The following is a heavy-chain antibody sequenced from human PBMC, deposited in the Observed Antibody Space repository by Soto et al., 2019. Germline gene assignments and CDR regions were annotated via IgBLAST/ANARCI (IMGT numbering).Heavy chain of an antibody. Sequence: EVQLVESGGGLVQPGGSLRLSCAASGFTFGPYWMHWVRQVPGKGLVWLSRINSDGSSTNCADSVKGRFTISRDNAKSTLSLQMHSLRAEDTAVYYCASGGSGYYNYWGQGTLVTVSS. D-gene: IGHD3-22*01. CDR3: ASGGSGYYNY. V-gene: IGHV3-74*01. CDR2: INSDGSST. J-gene: IGHJ4*02. CDR1: GFTFGPYW.